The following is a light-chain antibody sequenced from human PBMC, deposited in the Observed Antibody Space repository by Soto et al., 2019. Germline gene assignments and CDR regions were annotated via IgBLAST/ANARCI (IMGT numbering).Light chain of an antibody. V-gene: IGKV1-27*01. CDR1: QGISND. CDR2: EAS. J-gene: IGKJ1*01. CDR3: QKYNSASWT. Sequence: DLQMTQSSCSLSESVGARVTITWRASQGISNDLAWYQQKPGKVPNLLIYEASTLQSGVPSRLSGSGSGTDFTLTISSLQPEDVATYYCQKYNSASWTFGQGTKVDIK.